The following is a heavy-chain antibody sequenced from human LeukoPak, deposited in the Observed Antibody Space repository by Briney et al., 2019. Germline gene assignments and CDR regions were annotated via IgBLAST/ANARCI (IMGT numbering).Heavy chain of an antibody. V-gene: IGHV4-4*07. CDR1: GGSISSYY. CDR2: IYTSGST. Sequence: PSETLSLTCTVSGGSISSYYWSWIRQPAGKGLEWIGRIYTSGSTNYNPSLKSRVTMSVDTSKNQFSLKLSSVTAADAAVYYCARGADFWSGYSLWMKNGLSDAFDIWGQGTMVTVSS. D-gene: IGHD3-3*01. J-gene: IGHJ3*02. CDR3: ARGADFWSGYSLWMKNGLSDAFDI.